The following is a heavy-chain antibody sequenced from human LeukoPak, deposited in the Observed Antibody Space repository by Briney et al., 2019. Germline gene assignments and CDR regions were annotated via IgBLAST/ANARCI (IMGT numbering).Heavy chain of an antibody. CDR2: ISSSGSYI. CDR1: GFTFSSYS. Sequence: GGSLRLSCAASGFTFSSYSMNWVRQAPGKGLKWVSSISSSGSYIYYTDSVKGRFTISRDNAKNSLFLQMNSLRAEDTAVYYCARTSGLNAYDIWGQGTMVTVSS. D-gene: IGHD5-12*01. CDR3: ARTSGLNAYDI. J-gene: IGHJ3*02. V-gene: IGHV3-21*01.